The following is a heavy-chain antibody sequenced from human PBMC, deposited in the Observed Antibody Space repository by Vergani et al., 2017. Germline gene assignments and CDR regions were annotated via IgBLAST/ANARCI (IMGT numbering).Heavy chain of an antibody. J-gene: IGHJ4*02. CDR1: GYTFTSYG. CDR3: ARSAPVICSGGSCYLPVDY. D-gene: IGHD2-15*01. V-gene: IGHV1-18*01. Sequence: QVQLVQSGAEVKKPGASVKVSCKASGYTFTSYGISWVRQAPGQGLEWMGWISAYNGHTNYAQKLQGRVTMTPDTSTSTAYMELRILRSDDTAVYYCARSAPVICSGGSCYLPVDYWGQGTLVTVSS. CDR2: ISAYNGHT.